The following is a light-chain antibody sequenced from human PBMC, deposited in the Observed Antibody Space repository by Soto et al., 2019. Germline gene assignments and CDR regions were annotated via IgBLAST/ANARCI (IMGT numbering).Light chain of an antibody. V-gene: IGLV6-57*02. J-gene: IGLJ2*01. Sequence: NFMLTQPHSVSESPGKTVTISCTGSSGSIASNYVQWYQQRPGSAPTTVIYETNQRPSGVPDRFSGSIDSSSNSASLTISPLNTLDEADYYSQPYDSSNNPVVFGGGTNLTVL. CDR1: SGSIASNY. CDR3: QPYDSSNNPVV. CDR2: ETN.